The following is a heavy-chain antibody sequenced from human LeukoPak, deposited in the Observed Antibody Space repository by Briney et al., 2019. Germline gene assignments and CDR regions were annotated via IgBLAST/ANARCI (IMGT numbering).Heavy chain of an antibody. Sequence: PGGSLRLSCAAPGFTFSDYAMSWVRQAPGKGLEWVSGFDGSGDGTYYVDSVKGRFTISRDNSENTVYLQMNSVRAEDTAVYYCARGSGYSHWGQGTLVTVSS. D-gene: IGHD3-3*01. V-gene: IGHV3-23*01. CDR3: ARGSGYSH. CDR2: FDGSGDGT. CDR1: GFTFSDYA. J-gene: IGHJ4*02.